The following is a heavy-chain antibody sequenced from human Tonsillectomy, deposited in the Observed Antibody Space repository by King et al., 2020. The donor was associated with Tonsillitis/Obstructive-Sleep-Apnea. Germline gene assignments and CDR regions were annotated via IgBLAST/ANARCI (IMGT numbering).Heavy chain of an antibody. CDR1: GGPISSYS. D-gene: IGHD2-8*01. CDR2: IYSSGST. CDR3: ARDMVLEAGGDAFDI. Sequence: QLQESGPGLVKPSETLSLTCTVSGGPISSYSWSWIRQPPGKGLEWIGYIYSSGSTNYNPSLKSRVTISVDTSKNQFSLQLSSVTAADTAVYYCARDMVLEAGGDAFDIWGQGTMVTVSS. V-gene: IGHV4-59*01. J-gene: IGHJ3*02.